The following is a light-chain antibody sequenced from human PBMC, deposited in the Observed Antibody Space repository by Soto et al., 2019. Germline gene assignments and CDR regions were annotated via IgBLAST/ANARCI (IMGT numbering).Light chain of an antibody. J-gene: IGKJ4*01. V-gene: IGKV3-15*01. CDR3: QQYNNWPSLT. Sequence: EIVMTQSPATLSVSPGERATLSCRASQSVSSNLAWYQQKPGQAPRLLLYGASTRSTGIPARFSGSGSGTEDTITISSLQSEDFAVYYCQQYNNWPSLTFGGGTKVEIK. CDR1: QSVSSN. CDR2: GAS.